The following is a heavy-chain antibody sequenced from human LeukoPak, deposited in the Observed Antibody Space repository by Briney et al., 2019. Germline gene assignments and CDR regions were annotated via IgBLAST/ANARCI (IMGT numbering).Heavy chain of an antibody. J-gene: IGHJ4*02. CDR2: IWYDGSNK. Sequence: GRSLRLSCAASGFTFSSYGMHWVRQAPGKGLEWVAVIWYDGSNKYYADSVKGRFTISRDNSKNTLYLQMNSLRAEDTAVYYCARDRRRYYFDYWGQGTLVTVSS. CDR1: GFTFSSYG. CDR3: ARDRRRYYFDY. V-gene: IGHV3-33*01.